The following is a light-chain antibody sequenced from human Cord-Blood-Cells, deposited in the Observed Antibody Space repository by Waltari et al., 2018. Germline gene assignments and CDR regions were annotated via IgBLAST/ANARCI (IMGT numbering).Light chain of an antibody. V-gene: IGLV2-14*01. CDR1: SSDVGGYNY. J-gene: IGLJ2*01. CDR2: DVS. CDR3: SSYTSSSTV. Sequence: QSALTQPASVSGSPGQSITISCTGTSSDVGGYNYVSWYQQHPGKAPKPMIYDVSSRPSGVFNRFSGSKSGNTASLTISGLQAEDEADYYCSSYTSSSTVFGGGTKLTVL.